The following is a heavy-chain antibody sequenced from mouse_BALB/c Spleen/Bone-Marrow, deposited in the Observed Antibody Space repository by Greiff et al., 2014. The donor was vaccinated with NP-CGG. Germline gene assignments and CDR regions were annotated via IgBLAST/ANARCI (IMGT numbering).Heavy chain of an antibody. J-gene: IGHJ4*01. D-gene: IGHD2-4*01. CDR3: ARAITDAMDY. Sequence: VKLQESGAELVRPGTSVKVSCKGSGYAFTNYLIEWVKQRPGQGLEWIGVINSGSGGTKYNEKFKGKATLTADKSSSTAYMQLGSLTSDDSAVYFCARAITDAMDYWGQGTSVTVSS. CDR1: GYAFTNYL. V-gene: IGHV1-54*01. CDR2: INSGSGGT.